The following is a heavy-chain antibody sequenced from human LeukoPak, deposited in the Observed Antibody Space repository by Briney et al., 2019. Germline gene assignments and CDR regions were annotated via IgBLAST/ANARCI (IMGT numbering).Heavy chain of an antibody. Sequence: GGSLRLSCAASGFTFSSYWMHWVRQAPGKGLVWVSRVKSDGSGTSYADSVKGRFTISRDNAKNTLYLQMNSLRAEDTALYYCARGLWFGELLGNWFDPWGQRTLVTVSS. D-gene: IGHD3-10*01. CDR2: VKSDGSGT. J-gene: IGHJ5*02. CDR1: GFTFSSYW. CDR3: ARGLWFGELLGNWFDP. V-gene: IGHV3-74*01.